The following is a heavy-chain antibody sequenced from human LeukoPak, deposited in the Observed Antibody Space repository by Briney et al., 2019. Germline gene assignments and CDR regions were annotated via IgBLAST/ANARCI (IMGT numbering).Heavy chain of an antibody. V-gene: IGHV4-59*12. D-gene: IGHD2-2*01. CDR1: GGSISSYY. CDR2: IYHSGST. J-gene: IGHJ4*02. Sequence: SGTLSLTCTVSGGSISSYYWSWIRQPPGKGLEWIGYIYHSGSTYYNPSLKSRVTISVDRSKNQFSLKLSSVTAADTAVYYCARDCGSTSCYDYWGQGTLVTVSS. CDR3: ARDCGSTSCYDY.